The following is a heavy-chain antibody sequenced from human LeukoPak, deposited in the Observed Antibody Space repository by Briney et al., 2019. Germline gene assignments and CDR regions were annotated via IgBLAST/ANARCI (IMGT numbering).Heavy chain of an antibody. CDR3: ARDYRLGSSSWPPEYFQH. CDR1: GGTFSSYA. CDR2: MIPIFGTA. Sequence: SVKVSCKASGGTFSSYAISWVRQAPGQGLEWMGGMIPIFGTANYAQKFQGRVTITADKSTSTAYMELSSLRSEDTAVYYCARDYRLGSSSWPPEYFQHWGQGTLVTVSS. V-gene: IGHV1-69*06. J-gene: IGHJ1*01. D-gene: IGHD6-13*01.